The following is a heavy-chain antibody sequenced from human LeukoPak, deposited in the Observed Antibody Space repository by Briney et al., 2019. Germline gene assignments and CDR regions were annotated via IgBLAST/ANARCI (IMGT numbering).Heavy chain of an antibody. CDR1: GDSVSSNNAA. CDR2: TYYRSKWYN. CDR3: ASLYYGSGSYYTQTSFDY. Sequence: SQTLSLTCAISGDSVSSNNAAWTWIRQSPSRGLEWLGRTYYRSKWYNDYAVSVKSRITINPDTSKNQFSLQLNSVTPEDTAVYYCASLYYGSGSYYTQTSFDYWGQGTLVTVSS. D-gene: IGHD3-10*01. J-gene: IGHJ4*02. V-gene: IGHV6-1*01.